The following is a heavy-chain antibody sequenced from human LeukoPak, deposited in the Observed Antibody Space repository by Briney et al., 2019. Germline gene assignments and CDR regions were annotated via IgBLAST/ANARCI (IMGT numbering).Heavy chain of an antibody. D-gene: IGHD3-10*01. V-gene: IGHV1-46*01. CDR1: GYTFTSYY. CDR2: INPSGGST. Sequence: ASVKVSCKASGYTFTSYYMHWVRQAPGQGLEWMGIINPSGGSTSYAQKFQGRVTMTRDMSTSTVYMELSSLRSEDTAVYYCARDGTMVRGVEGGYMDVWGKGTTVTISS. CDR3: ARDGTMVRGVEGGYMDV. J-gene: IGHJ6*03.